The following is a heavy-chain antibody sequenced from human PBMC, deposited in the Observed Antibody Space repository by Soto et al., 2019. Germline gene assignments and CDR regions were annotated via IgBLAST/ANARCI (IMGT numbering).Heavy chain of an antibody. Sequence: EVQLVESGGGLVQPGGSLRLSCAASGFTFSDYLIHWVRQGPGKGLVWVSRISSDGATTTYADSVKGRFTISQENAKKTVNLQMNSLRAEDTAVYYWARGNYDDSSHYYGYFDLCGRGTLVTVSS. D-gene: IGHD3-22*01. CDR2: ISSDGATT. V-gene: IGHV3-74*01. CDR1: GFTFSDYL. J-gene: IGHJ2*01. CDR3: ARGNYDDSSHYYGYFDL.